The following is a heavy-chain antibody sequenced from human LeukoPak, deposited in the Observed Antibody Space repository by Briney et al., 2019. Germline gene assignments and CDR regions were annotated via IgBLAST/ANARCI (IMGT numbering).Heavy chain of an antibody. Sequence: ASVKVSCKASGYTFTGYYMHWVRQAPGQGLEWMGWINPNSGGTNYAQKFQGRVTMTRDTSISTAYMELSRLRSDDTAVYYCARGHSSYDLFYYGMDVWGQGTTVTVSS. CDR2: INPNSGGT. CDR3: ARGHSSYDLFYYGMDV. CDR1: GYTFTGYY. D-gene: IGHD5-12*01. J-gene: IGHJ6*02. V-gene: IGHV1-2*02.